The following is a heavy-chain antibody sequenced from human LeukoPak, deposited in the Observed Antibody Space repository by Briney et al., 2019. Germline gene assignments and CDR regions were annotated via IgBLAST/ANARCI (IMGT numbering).Heavy chain of an antibody. CDR2: ISGSGGST. V-gene: IGHV3-23*01. CDR1: GFTFSSYA. J-gene: IGHJ4*02. D-gene: IGHD2-8*01. CDR3: AKLMDIVLMVYTY. Sequence: GGSLRLSCAASGFTFSSYAMSWVRQAPGKGLEWVSAISGSGGSTYYADSVKGRFTISRDNSKNTLYLQMSSLRAEDTAVYYCAKLMDIVLMVYTYWGQGTLVTVSS.